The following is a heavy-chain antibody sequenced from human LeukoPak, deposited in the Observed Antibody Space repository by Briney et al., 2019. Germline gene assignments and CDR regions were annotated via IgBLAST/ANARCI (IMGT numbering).Heavy chain of an antibody. CDR1: GFTFSSYG. CDR3: ARAGGYDVLSSYFDY. Sequence: GGSLTLSCAASGFTFSSYGMHWVRQAPGKGLEWVAVIWYDGSNKYYADSVKGRFTISRDNSKNTLYLQMNSLRAEDTAVYYCARAGGYDVLSSYFDYWGQGTLDTVSS. V-gene: IGHV3-33*01. CDR2: IWYDGSNK. J-gene: IGHJ4*02. D-gene: IGHD3-9*01.